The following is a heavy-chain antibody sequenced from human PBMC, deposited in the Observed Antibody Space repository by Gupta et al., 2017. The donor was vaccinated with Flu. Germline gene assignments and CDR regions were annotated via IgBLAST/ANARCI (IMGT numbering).Heavy chain of an antibody. Sequence: EVELLESGGGLIQTGGSLRLSCAASGFTFRGYVMSWVRRTPGKGLEWVSLISGSGGITSYADSVKGRFTISRDNSKNTLYLQMNNLRAEDTAIYHCARDMSGYFHFDSWGQGSLVTVSS. J-gene: IGHJ4*02. CDR1: GFTFRGYV. CDR3: ARDMSGYFHFDS. V-gene: IGHV3-23*01. CDR2: ISGSGGIT. D-gene: IGHD3-9*01.